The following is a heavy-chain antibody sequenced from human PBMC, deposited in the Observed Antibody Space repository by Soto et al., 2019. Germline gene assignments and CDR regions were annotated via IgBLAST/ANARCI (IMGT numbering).Heavy chain of an antibody. CDR1: GYNFNSYT. D-gene: IGHD1-26*01. CDR2: ISAYNGNT. Sequence: QVQLVQSGAEVKKPGASVKVSCKASGYNFNSYTISWVRQAPGQGLEWLGRISAYNGNTNCAQKLQGRVTMTTDTSTSKAYMELRSLRSDETAVYHWARVVGALGHWFEPWGQGTLVTVSS. J-gene: IGHJ5*02. V-gene: IGHV1-18*01. CDR3: ARVVGALGHWFEP.